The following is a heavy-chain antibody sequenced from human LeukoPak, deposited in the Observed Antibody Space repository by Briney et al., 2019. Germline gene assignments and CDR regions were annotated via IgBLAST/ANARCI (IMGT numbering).Heavy chain of an antibody. Sequence: GGSLRLSCAASGFTFSDYYMSWIRQAPGKGLEWISYISSGGSYTNYAYSVKGRFTISRDNAKNSLYLQMNSLRAEDTAAYYCARVVVAYGSSFDYWGQGTLVTVSS. CDR1: GFTFSDYY. J-gene: IGHJ4*02. V-gene: IGHV3-11*05. CDR3: ARVVVAYGSSFDY. CDR2: ISSGGSYT. D-gene: IGHD2-15*01.